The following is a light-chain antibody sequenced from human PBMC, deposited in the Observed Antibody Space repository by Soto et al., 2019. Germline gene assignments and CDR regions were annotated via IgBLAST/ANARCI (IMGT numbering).Light chain of an antibody. V-gene: IGKV3-11*01. Sequence: IVLTQSPSTLSLSPGERATLSCRASQSVSSYLAWYQQKPGQAPRLLIYDASNRATGIPARFSGSGSGTDFTLTISGLEPADLGVYYCQQRHNWPITFGQGTRLEIK. J-gene: IGKJ5*01. CDR1: QSVSSY. CDR2: DAS. CDR3: QQRHNWPIT.